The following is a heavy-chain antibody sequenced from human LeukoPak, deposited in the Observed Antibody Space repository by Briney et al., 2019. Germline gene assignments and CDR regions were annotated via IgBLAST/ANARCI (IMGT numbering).Heavy chain of an antibody. CDR3: AGVSGYSGSYSYFDY. CDR2: IYHSGST. V-gene: IGHV4-38-2*02. J-gene: IGHJ4*02. CDR1: GYSISSGYY. Sequence: SETLSLTCTVSGYSISSGYYWGWIRQPPGKGLEWIGSIYHSGSTYYNPSLKSRVTISVDTSKNQFSLKLSSVTAADTAVYYCAGVSGYSGSYSYFDYWGQGTLVTVSS. D-gene: IGHD1-26*01.